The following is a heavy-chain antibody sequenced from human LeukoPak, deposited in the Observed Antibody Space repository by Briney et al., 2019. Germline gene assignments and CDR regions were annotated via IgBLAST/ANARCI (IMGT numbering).Heavy chain of an antibody. Sequence: GGSLRLSCVASGFTFSNYAMSWVRQAPGKGLELVSGIWGTDDKTAYGDAVKGRFTISRDNSKNTLYLQMNSLRADDTAVYYCAKTQGYYDAWGQGALVTVSS. CDR1: GFTFSNYA. D-gene: IGHD2-15*01. V-gene: IGHV3-23*01. J-gene: IGHJ5*02. CDR2: IWGTDDKT. CDR3: AKTQGYYDA.